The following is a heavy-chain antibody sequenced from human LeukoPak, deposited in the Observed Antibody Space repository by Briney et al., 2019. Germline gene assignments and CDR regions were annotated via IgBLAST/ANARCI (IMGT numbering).Heavy chain of an antibody. D-gene: IGHD3-16*02. CDR1: GFTFSSYW. V-gene: IGHV3-7*01. J-gene: IGHJ4*02. Sequence: GGSLRLSCAASGFTFSSYWMGWVRQAPGKGLEWVANIKQDGSEKYYVDSVKGRFTISRDNAKNSLYLQMNSLRAEDTAVYYCATIYVWGSYRIDYWGQGTLVTVSS. CDR3: ATIYVWGSYRIDY. CDR2: IKQDGSEK.